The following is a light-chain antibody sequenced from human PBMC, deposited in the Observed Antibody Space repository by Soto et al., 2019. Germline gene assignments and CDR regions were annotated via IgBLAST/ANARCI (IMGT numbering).Light chain of an antibody. Sequence: DVVMTQSPLSLPVTLGQPASISCRSSQSLVYSDGTTYLSWFQQRPGQSPRRLIYKVSNRDSGVPDRFSGSGSVTDFTLKISRVEAEDVGVYYCMQGAHWPLTFGGGTKVEIK. CDR3: MQGAHWPLT. CDR1: QSLVYSDGTTY. V-gene: IGKV2-30*01. CDR2: KVS. J-gene: IGKJ4*01.